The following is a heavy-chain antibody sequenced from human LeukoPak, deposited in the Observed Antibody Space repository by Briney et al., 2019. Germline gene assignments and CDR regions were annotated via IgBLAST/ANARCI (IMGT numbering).Heavy chain of an antibody. J-gene: IGHJ3*02. V-gene: IGHV3-21*01. CDR1: GFTFSSYS. CDR2: ISSSSSYI. Sequence: PGGSLRLSCAASGFTFSSYSMNWVRQAPGKGLEWVSSISSSSSYIYYADSVKGRFTISRDNAKNSLYLQMNSLRAEDTAVYYCARDRIQLWLSYGAFDIWGQGTMVTVSS. D-gene: IGHD5-18*01. CDR3: ARDRIQLWLSYGAFDI.